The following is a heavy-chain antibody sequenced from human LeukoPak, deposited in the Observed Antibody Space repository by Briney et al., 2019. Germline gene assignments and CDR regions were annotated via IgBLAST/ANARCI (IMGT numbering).Heavy chain of an antibody. D-gene: IGHD2-15*01. CDR2: MNPNSGNT. V-gene: IGHV1-8*03. CDR3: AREYCSGGSCYSAFDY. Sequence: ASVKVSCKASGYTFTSYDINWVRQATGQGLEWMGWMNPNSGNTGYAQKFQGRVTITRNTSIGTAYMELSSLRSEDTAVYYCAREYCSGGSCYSAFDYWGQGTLVTVSS. J-gene: IGHJ4*02. CDR1: GYTFTSYD.